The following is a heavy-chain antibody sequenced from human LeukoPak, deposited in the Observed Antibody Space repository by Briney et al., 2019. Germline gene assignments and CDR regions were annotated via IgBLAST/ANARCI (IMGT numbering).Heavy chain of an antibody. CDR3: ARGRRGPVGY. J-gene: IGHJ4*02. V-gene: IGHV4-34*01. CDR1: NGSINFVSYY. D-gene: IGHD2-15*01. Sequence: PSETLSLTCTVSNGSINFVSYYWSWIRQPPGKGLEWIGEINHSGSTNYNPSLKSRVTISVDTSKNQFSLKLSSVTAADTAVYYCARGRRGPVGYWGQGTLVTVSS. CDR2: INHSGST.